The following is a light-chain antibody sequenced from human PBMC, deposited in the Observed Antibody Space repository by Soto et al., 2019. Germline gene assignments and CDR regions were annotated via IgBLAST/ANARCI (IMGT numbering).Light chain of an antibody. J-gene: IGKJ1*01. CDR1: RDITDY. V-gene: IGKV1-27*01. CDR3: QNYDSAPWT. CDR2: AAS. Sequence: DIQMTQSPTSLSASVGDRVTITCRASRDITDYLAWYQQKPGQVPKLLISAASTLQSGVPSRFTGSGSGTDFTLTITGLRPEDFATYYCQNYDSAPWTFGQGTKVEFK.